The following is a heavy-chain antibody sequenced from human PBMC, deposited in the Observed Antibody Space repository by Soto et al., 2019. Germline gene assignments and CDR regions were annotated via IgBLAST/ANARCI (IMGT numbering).Heavy chain of an antibody. J-gene: IGHJ5*02. CDR1: GGTFSSYA. CDR2: IIPIFGTA. Sequence: QLQLVQSGAEVKKPGSWVKVSCKASGGTFSSYAISWVRPAPGQGLEWMGGIIPIFGTANYSQKFQGRVTITADKSTSTAYMELSSLSSEDTAVYYCAREAMYSSSSRWFDPWGQGTLVTVSS. CDR3: AREAMYSSSSRWFDP. V-gene: IGHV1-69*06. D-gene: IGHD6-13*01.